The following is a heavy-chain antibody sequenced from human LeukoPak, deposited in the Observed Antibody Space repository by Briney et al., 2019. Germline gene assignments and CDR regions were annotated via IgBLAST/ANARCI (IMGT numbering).Heavy chain of an antibody. Sequence: GGSLRLSYVASGFTFNSYSMNWVRQAPGKGLEWVSYISSSSTTIYYADSVKGRFTISRDNAKNSLYLQMNSLKTEDTAVYYCTTDPDDVMIVVVTPDYWGQGTLVTVSS. V-gene: IGHV3-48*04. CDR2: ISSSSTTI. CDR3: TTDPDDVMIVVVTPDY. J-gene: IGHJ4*02. D-gene: IGHD3-22*01. CDR1: GFTFNSYS.